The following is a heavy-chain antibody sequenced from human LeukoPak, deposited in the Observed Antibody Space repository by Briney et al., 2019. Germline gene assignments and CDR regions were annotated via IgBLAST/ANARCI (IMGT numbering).Heavy chain of an antibody. D-gene: IGHD3-10*01. CDR3: ARGYGSGSYYPLIRRPFDY. Sequence: DPSETLSLTCAVYGGSFSGYYWSWIRQPPGKGLEWIGEINHSGSTNYNPSLKSRVTISVDTSKNQFSLKLSSVTAADTAVYYCARGYGSGSYYPLIRRPFDYWGQGTLVTVSS. V-gene: IGHV4-34*01. CDR1: GGSFSGYY. CDR2: INHSGST. J-gene: IGHJ4*02.